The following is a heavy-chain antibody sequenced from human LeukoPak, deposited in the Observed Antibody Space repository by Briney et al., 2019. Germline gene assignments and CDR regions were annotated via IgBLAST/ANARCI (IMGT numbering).Heavy chain of an antibody. D-gene: IGHD4-11*01. CDR3: ARDRGLYSNYATPTGYMDV. Sequence: PSETLSLTCTVSGGSISSYYWSWIRQPPGKGLEWIGYIYYSGSTNYNPSLKSRVTMSVDTSKNQFSLKLSSVTAADTAVYYCARDRGLYSNYATPTGYMDVWGKGTTVTVSS. V-gene: IGHV4-59*12. CDR1: GGSISSYY. CDR2: IYYSGST. J-gene: IGHJ6*03.